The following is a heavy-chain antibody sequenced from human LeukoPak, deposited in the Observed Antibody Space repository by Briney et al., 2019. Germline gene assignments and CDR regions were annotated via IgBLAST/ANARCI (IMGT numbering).Heavy chain of an antibody. D-gene: IGHD1-26*01. V-gene: IGHV1-2*02. CDR1: GYTFTGYY. CDR3: ARRRAGSYPAFDI. J-gene: IGHJ3*02. CDR2: INPNSGGT. Sequence: GASVKVSCKASGYTFTGYYMHWVRQAPGQGLEWMGWINPNSGGTNYAQKFQGRVTMTRDTSISTAYMELSRLRSDDTAVYYCARRRAGSYPAFDIWGQGTMVTVSS.